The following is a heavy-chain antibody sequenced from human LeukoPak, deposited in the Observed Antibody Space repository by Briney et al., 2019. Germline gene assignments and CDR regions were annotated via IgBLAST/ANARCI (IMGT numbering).Heavy chain of an antibody. CDR2: IYYTGTT. Sequence: PSETLFLTCTVSGGSISSYYWSWIRQPPGKGLEWIGYIYYTGTTNYNPSLNSRVTISVDTPKNQFSLKLSSVTAADTAVYYCARVNSAWYGALDYWGQGTMVTVSS. D-gene: IGHD6-19*01. CDR3: ARVNSAWYGALDY. J-gene: IGHJ4*02. V-gene: IGHV4-59*01. CDR1: GGSISSYY.